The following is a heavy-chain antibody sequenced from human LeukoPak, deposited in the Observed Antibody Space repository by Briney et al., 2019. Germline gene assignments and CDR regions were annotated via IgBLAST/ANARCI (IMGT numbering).Heavy chain of an antibody. CDR3: ARLADGHNLRYFDY. V-gene: IGHV4-59*08. CDR1: GDSISTYY. CDR2: IYYSGST. Sequence: SETLSLTCTVSGDSISTYYWTWIRQPPGKGLEGIGYIYYSGSTNYNPSLKSRVTISADTSKNQFSLKLSSVTAADTAVYYCARLADGHNLRYFDYWGQGTLVTVSS. D-gene: IGHD5-24*01. J-gene: IGHJ4*02.